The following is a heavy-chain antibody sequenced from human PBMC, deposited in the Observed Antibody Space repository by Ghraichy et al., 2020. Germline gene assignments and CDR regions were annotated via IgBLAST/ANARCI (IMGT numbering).Heavy chain of an antibody. CDR2: ISSSGSTI. D-gene: IGHD3-22*01. CDR1: GFTFSDYY. CDR3: ARESDYYDSSGYYKADY. J-gene: IGHJ4*02. V-gene: IGHV3-11*01. Sequence: GGSLRLSCAASGFTFSDYYMSWIRQAPGKGLEWVSYISSSGSTIYYADSVKGRFTISRDNAKNSLYLQMNSLRAEDTAVYYCARESDYYDSSGYYKADYWGQGTLVTVSS.